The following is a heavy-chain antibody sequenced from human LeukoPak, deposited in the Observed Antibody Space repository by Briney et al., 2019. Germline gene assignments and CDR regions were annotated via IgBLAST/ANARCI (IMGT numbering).Heavy chain of an antibody. CDR2: INPNSGGT. Sequence: ASVKVSCKASGYTFTGYYVHWVRQAPGQGLEWMGWINPNSGGTNYAQKFQGRVTMTTDTSTSTAYMELRSLRSDDTAVYYCARDLMRDYYDSSGYYPVDWFDPWGQGTLVTVSS. V-gene: IGHV1-2*02. J-gene: IGHJ5*02. CDR3: ARDLMRDYYDSSGYYPVDWFDP. CDR1: GYTFTGYY. D-gene: IGHD3-22*01.